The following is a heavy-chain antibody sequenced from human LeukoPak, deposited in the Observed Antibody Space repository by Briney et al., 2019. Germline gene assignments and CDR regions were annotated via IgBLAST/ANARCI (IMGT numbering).Heavy chain of an antibody. D-gene: IGHD6-19*01. J-gene: IGHJ4*02. V-gene: IGHV1-2*02. CDR2: IKPDSGSS. Sequence: ASVKVSCKASGYTFTAYYIHWRRQAPGQGPEWMGWIKPDSGSSHYAQKFQGRVTMTRDTSSNSAYMDLTRLKSIDTTLYYCARARVPIAVAGLYYFDYWGQGALVTVSS. CDR1: GYTFTAYY. CDR3: ARARVPIAVAGLYYFDY.